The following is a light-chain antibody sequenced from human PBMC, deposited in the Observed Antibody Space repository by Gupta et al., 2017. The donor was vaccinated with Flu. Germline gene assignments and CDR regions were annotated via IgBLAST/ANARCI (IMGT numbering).Light chain of an antibody. CDR2: AAS. Sequence: DIHMTQSPSSLSASLWDNVTITCRASQGVSTWLDWYQKKPGLAPKSLIYAASKVPNGVPSRFSGSGSGTDFTLTISNRQPEDSANYYCQQENNSPFTFGHGTSVDIK. CDR3: QQENNSPFT. V-gene: IGKV1D-16*01. J-gene: IGKJ3*01. CDR1: QGVSTW.